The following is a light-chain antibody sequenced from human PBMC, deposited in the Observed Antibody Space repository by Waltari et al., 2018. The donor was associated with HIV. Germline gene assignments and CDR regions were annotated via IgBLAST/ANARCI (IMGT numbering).Light chain of an antibody. CDR2: DVN. Sequence: QSALTQPASVSGSPGQSITISCSGTSTDIDIYNFVSWYRQFPGKAPQLLISDVNSRPVGIPLRFSGSKSGNTASLTISGLQAEDEADYYCSSYTSSSTWVFGGGTKLTVL. J-gene: IGLJ3*02. CDR1: STDIDIYNF. V-gene: IGLV2-14*01. CDR3: SSYTSSSTWV.